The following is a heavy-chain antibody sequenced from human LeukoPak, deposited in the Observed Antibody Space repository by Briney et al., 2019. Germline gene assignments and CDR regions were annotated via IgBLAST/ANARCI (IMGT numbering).Heavy chain of an antibody. Sequence: ASVKVSCKASGGTSSNHAISWVRQAPGQGHQWMGRIIPIFDTPTYAQNYQGRVTISADRSTNTVFMELRSLRSGDTALYYCARELHYYDSSGPGSDALDIWGQGTMVIVSS. D-gene: IGHD3-22*01. V-gene: IGHV1-69*06. CDR1: GGTSSNHA. J-gene: IGHJ3*02. CDR2: IIPIFDTP. CDR3: ARELHYYDSSGPGSDALDI.